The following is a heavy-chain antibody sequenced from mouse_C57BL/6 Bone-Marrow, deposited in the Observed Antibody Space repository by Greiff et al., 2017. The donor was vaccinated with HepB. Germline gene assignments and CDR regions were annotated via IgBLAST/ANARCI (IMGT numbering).Heavy chain of an antibody. CDR1: GYTFTSYW. D-gene: IGHD2-5*01. J-gene: IGHJ4*01. V-gene: IGHV1-59*01. Sequence: QVQLKQPGAELVRPGTSVKLSCKASGYTFTSYWLHWVKQRPGQGLEWIGVIDPSDSYTNYNQKFKGKSTLTVDTSSSTAYMQLSSLTSEDSAVYYFARPPLYSNLGMDYWGQGTSVTVSS. CDR2: IDPSDSYT. CDR3: ARPPLYSNLGMDY.